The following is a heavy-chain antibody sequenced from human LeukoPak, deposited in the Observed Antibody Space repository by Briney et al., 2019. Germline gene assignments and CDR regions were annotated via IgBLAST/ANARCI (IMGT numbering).Heavy chain of an antibody. D-gene: IGHD6-19*01. CDR1: GYTFTSYY. J-gene: IGHJ6*03. V-gene: IGHV1-2*02. CDR3: ARDGAVHYYMDV. CDR2: INPNSGGT. Sequence: GASVKVSCKASGYTFTSYYMHWVRQAPGQGLEWMGWINPNSGGTNYAQKFLGRVTMTRDTSISTAYMELSRLRSDDTAVYYCARDGAVHYYMDVWGKGTTVTVSS.